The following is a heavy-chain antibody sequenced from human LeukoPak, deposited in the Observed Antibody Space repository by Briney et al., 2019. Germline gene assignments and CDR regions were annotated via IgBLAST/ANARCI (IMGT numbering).Heavy chain of an antibody. J-gene: IGHJ4*02. Sequence: ASVKVSCKASGYTFTSYGISWVRQAPGQGLEWMGWISAYNGNTNYAQKLQGRVTMTTDTSTSTAYMELRSLRSDDTAVYYCARILPYDYVWGSYRKGLFDYWGQGTLVTVSS. CDR2: ISAYNGNT. CDR1: GYTFTSYG. D-gene: IGHD3-16*02. V-gene: IGHV1-18*01. CDR3: ARILPYDYVWGSYRKGLFDY.